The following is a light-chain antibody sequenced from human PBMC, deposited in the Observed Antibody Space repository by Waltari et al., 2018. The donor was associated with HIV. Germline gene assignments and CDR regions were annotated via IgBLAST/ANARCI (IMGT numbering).Light chain of an antibody. Sequence: SYELTQPPSVSVSPGQTASITCSGDKLGDKYACWYQQKPGQSPVLVIYQNSKRPSGIPERFSGSNSGNTVTLTIGGTQAMDEADYYCQAWDSSTAVFGTGTKVTVL. CDR1: KLGDKY. V-gene: IGLV3-1*01. CDR2: QNS. J-gene: IGLJ1*01. CDR3: QAWDSSTAV.